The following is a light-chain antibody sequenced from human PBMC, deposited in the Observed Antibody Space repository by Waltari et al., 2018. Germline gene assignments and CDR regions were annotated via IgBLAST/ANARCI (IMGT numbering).Light chain of an antibody. CDR3: QHYRSLPVT. V-gene: IGKV3-20*01. J-gene: IGKJ1*01. Sequence: EIVLTQSPGTLSLSPGERATLSCRTSESVRGALAWYQQRPGQAPRLLIYDVSSRATGIPDRFSGSGSGTDFSLTISRLEPEEFASYYCQHYRSLPVTFGQGTKVEIK. CDR2: DVS. CDR1: ESVRGA.